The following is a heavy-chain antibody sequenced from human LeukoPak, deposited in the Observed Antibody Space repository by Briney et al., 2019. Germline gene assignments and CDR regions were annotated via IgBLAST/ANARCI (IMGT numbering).Heavy chain of an antibody. Sequence: PSETLSLTCTVSGGSISSYYWSWIRQPPGKGLEWIGYIYTSGSTNYNPSLKSRVTISVDTSKNQFSLKLSSVTAADTAVYYCATSFSYGGKGYYYYMDVWGKGATVTVSS. CDR3: ATSFSYGGKGYYYYMDV. J-gene: IGHJ6*03. D-gene: IGHD4-23*01. CDR1: GGSISSYY. CDR2: IYTSGST. V-gene: IGHV4-4*09.